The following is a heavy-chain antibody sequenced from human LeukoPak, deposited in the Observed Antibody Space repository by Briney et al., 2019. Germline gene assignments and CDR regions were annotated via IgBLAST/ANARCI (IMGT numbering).Heavy chain of an antibody. CDR2: IYYSGST. V-gene: IGHV4-30-4*01. J-gene: IGHJ6*02. CDR3: ARYPGQYYYYYDMDV. Sequence: SQTLSLTCTVSGGSISSGDYYWSWIRQPPGKGLEWIGYIYYSGSTYYNPSLKSRVTISVDTSKNQFSLKLSSVTAADTAVYYCARYPGQYYYYYDMDVWGQGTTVTVSS. CDR1: GGSISSGDYY.